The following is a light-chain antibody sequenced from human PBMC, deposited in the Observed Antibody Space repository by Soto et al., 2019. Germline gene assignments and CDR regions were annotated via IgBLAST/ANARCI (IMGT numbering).Light chain of an antibody. CDR2: GAS. Sequence: DIVLTQSPGTLSLSRGERATLSCRASQSVSSGYLAWYQQKPGQAPRLLIYGASIRATGIPDRFSGSGSGTDFTLTISRLEPEVFAVYYCQQYGSSPLTFGGGTKVEIK. CDR3: QQYGSSPLT. J-gene: IGKJ4*01. V-gene: IGKV3-20*01. CDR1: QSVSSGY.